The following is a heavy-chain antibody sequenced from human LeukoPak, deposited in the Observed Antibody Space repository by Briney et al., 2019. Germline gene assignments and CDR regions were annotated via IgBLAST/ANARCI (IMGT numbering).Heavy chain of an antibody. CDR3: AKGRGWLQFFDY. V-gene: IGHV3-23*01. J-gene: IGHJ4*02. Sequence: GGSLRLSCTASGFTFSTYAMNWVRQAPGKGLEWVSTISGGGGSTFYADSVKGRFTISRDNSKNTLYLQMNSLRAEDTAVYYCAKGRGWLQFFDYWGQGTLVTVSS. D-gene: IGHD5-24*01. CDR1: GFTFSTYA. CDR2: ISGGGGST.